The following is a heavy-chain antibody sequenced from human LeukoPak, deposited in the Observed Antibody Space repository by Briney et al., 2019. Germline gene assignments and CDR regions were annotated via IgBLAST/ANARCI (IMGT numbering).Heavy chain of an antibody. D-gene: IGHD1-26*01. CDR1: GFIFSTYG. V-gene: IGHV3-30*18. CDR2: TSSDGSNK. J-gene: IGHJ4*02. CDR3: AKKISGSYSECPDY. Sequence: PGGSLRLSCAASGFIFSTYGMHWVRQAPGKGLEWVAVTSSDGSNKHYADSVKGRFTISRDYSKNTLYLQMNSLRVEDTAVYYCAKKISGSYSECPDYWGQGTLVTVSS.